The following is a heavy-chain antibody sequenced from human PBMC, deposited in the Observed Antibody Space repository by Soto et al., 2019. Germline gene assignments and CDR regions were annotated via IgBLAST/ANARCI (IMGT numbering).Heavy chain of an antibody. J-gene: IGHJ5*02. CDR3: ARLYSRSYNWFDP. CDR2: TYYSGST. V-gene: IGHV4-39*01. D-gene: IGHD6-6*01. CDR1: GGSISSSSYY. Sequence: SETLSLTCTVSGGSISSSSYYWGWIRQPPGKGLEWIGSTYYSGSTYYNPSLKSRVTISVDTSKNQFSLKLSSVTAADTAVYYCARLYSRSYNWFDPWGQGTLVTVSS.